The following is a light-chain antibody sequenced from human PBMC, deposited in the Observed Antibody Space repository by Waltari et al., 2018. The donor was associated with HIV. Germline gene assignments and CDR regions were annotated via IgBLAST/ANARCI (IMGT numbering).Light chain of an antibody. CDR1: SSNIGNNA. CDR2: SNN. Sequence: QSVLTQPPSASGTPGQSVPISCSGSSSNIGNNAVSWYQQFPGTAPKLLIYSNNQRPSGVPDRFSGSKSGTSASLAISGLQSEDEANYYCETLDDNLNGPVFGGGTKLTVL. V-gene: IGLV1-44*01. CDR3: ETLDDNLNGPV. J-gene: IGLJ2*01.